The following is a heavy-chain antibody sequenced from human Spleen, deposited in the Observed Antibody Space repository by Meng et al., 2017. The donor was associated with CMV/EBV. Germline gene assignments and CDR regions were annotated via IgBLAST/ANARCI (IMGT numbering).Heavy chain of an antibody. D-gene: IGHD2-21*01. V-gene: IGHV3-21*01. J-gene: IGHJ2*01. CDR2: ISSSSNYI. CDR1: FTFSTSS. CDR3: ARDPRDLGDRNWYFDL. Sequence: FTFSTSSMNWVRQTPAKGLEWVSSISSSSNYIYYSDSVRGRFTISRDNAKKSLYLEMNSLTVEDMAVYYCARDPRDLGDRNWYFDLWGRGTLVTVSS.